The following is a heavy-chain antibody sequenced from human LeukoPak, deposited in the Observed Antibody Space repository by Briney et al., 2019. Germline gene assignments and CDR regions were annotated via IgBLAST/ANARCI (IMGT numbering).Heavy chain of an antibody. Sequence: SVRVSCKASGGTFSSYAISWVRQAPGQGLEWMGGIIPIFGTANYAQKFQGRVTITTDESTSTASMELSSLRSEDTAVYYCARVYCSSTSCYRVPDNWFDPWGQGTLVTVSS. J-gene: IGHJ5*02. CDR2: IIPIFGTA. CDR3: ARVYCSSTSCYRVPDNWFDP. CDR1: GGTFSSYA. V-gene: IGHV1-69*05. D-gene: IGHD2-2*01.